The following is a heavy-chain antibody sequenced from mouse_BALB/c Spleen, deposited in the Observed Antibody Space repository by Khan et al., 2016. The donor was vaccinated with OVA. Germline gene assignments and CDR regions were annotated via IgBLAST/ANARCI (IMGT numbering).Heavy chain of an antibody. D-gene: IGHD1-1*01. V-gene: IGHV1-5*01. CDR3: TRWSYWFAY. Sequence: VRLQQSGTVLARPGASVKMSCKASGYIFTSYWMHWVKQRPGQGLEWIGAIYPGDSDTNYNQNFKGKAKLTAVTSTSTAYMELSSLTNEDSAVYYCTRWSYWFAYWGQGTLVTVSA. CDR2: IYPGDSDT. J-gene: IGHJ3*01. CDR1: GYIFTSYW.